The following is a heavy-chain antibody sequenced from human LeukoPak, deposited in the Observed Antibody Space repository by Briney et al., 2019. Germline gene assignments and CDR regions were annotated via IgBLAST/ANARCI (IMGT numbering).Heavy chain of an antibody. J-gene: IGHJ6*02. Sequence: GGSLRLSCAASGFTFSNAWVSWVRQVPGKGLEWVGQIVSKIDGGTTDYAAPVKGRFTISRDDSKSTLYLQMNSLKIEDTAVYYCTTDEDWNYARKDVWGQGATVIVSS. V-gene: IGHV3-15*04. CDR2: IVSKIDGGTT. CDR1: GFTFSNAW. D-gene: IGHD1-7*01. CDR3: TTDEDWNYARKDV.